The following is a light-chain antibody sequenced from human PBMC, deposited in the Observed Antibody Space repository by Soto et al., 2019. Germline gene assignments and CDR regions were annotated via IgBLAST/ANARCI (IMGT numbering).Light chain of an antibody. V-gene: IGLV1-40*01. CDR3: QSYDSSLSGSV. CDR1: SSNIGAIYD. Sequence: QSVLTQPPSVSGAPGQRVTISCTGSSSNIGAIYDVQWYQQLPGAAPKLLIYGNTNRPSRVPDRFSGSKSGTSASLAITGLQAEDEADYYCQSYDSSLSGSVFGGGTQLTVL. CDR2: GNT. J-gene: IGLJ3*02.